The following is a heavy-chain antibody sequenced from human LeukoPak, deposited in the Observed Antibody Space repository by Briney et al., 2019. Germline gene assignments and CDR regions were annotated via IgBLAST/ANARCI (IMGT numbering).Heavy chain of an antibody. V-gene: IGHV1-69*04. J-gene: IGHJ3*02. CDR2: MIPVLGVS. Sequence: SVKVSCKASGGSFSSYVITWVRQAPGQGLEWMGRMIPVLGVSNFAQKFQGRVTITADKSTNTAHMELSRLESGDTAVYYCTREGVYAPDGSGYHRDAFDIWGQGTMVIVSS. D-gene: IGHD3-22*01. CDR1: GGSFSSYV. CDR3: TREGVYAPDGSGYHRDAFDI.